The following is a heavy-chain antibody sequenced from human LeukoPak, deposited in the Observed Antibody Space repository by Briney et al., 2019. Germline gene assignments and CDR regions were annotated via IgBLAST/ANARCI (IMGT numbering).Heavy chain of an antibody. D-gene: IGHD2-2*01. Sequence: GGSLRLSCAASGLPVRPSSMSWVRQAPGKGLEWVSVIYSTGSTYYEDSANGRFTISRDTSKSTVHLQLNRLRVEDTAVYYCASAREYCINSNCYEYFQDWGQGTLVTVSS. CDR2: IYSTGST. CDR3: ASAREYCINSNCYEYFQD. V-gene: IGHV3-53*01. CDR1: GLPVRPSS. J-gene: IGHJ1*01.